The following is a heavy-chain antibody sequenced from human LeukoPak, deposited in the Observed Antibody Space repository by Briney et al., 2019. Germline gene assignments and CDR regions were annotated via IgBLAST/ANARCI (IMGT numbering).Heavy chain of an antibody. D-gene: IGHD3-10*01. CDR2: INHSGST. J-gene: IGHJ4*02. V-gene: IGHV4-34*01. CDR1: GGSFSGYY. CDR3: ARCRFGKQIDY. Sequence: PSETLSLTCAVYGGSFSGYYWSWIRQPPGKGLEWIGEINHSGSTNYNPSLKSRVTISVDTSKNQFSLKLSPVTAADTAVYYCARCRFGKQIDYWGQGTLVTVSS.